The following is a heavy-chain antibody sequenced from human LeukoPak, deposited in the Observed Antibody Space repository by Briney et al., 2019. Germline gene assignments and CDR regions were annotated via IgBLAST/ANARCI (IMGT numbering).Heavy chain of an antibody. CDR1: GASIRSYY. V-gene: IGHV4-59*01. J-gene: IGHJ4*02. CDR3: ARGSGGELSRHFDY. D-gene: IGHD3-16*02. CDR2: IYYSGST. Sequence: SGTLSLTCTVSGASIRSYYWSWIRQPPGKGLEWIGYIYYSGSTDYNPSLQSRVTISVDMSKNQFSLKLSSVTAADTAVYYCARGSGGELSRHFDYWGQGTLVTVSS.